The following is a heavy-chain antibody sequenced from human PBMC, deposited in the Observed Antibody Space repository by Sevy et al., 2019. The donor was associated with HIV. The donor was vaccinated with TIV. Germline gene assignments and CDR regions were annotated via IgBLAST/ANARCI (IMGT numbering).Heavy chain of an antibody. V-gene: IGHV3-23*01. CDR3: ATEGLSGYDAPFAY. Sequence: GGSLTLSCAASGFTFSNYAMSWVRQAPGKGLEWVSAISGSGGRIYYADSVKGRFTISRDNSKNTLYLQMNSLRAEDTAVYYCATEGLSGYDAPFAYWGQGTLVTVSS. D-gene: IGHD5-12*01. CDR1: GFTFSNYA. J-gene: IGHJ4*02. CDR2: ISGSGGRI.